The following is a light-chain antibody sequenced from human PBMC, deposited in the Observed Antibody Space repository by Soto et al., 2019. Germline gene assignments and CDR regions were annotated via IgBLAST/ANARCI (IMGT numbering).Light chain of an antibody. CDR2: DAS. Sequence: EIVLTQSPATLSLSPGERATLSCRASQSVSSYLAWYQQKPGQAPRLHIYDASNRATGIPARFSGSGSGTDFTLAISSLEPEDFPVYYCQQRSNWPRFTFGPGTKVDIK. J-gene: IGKJ3*01. CDR1: QSVSSY. CDR3: QQRSNWPRFT. V-gene: IGKV3-11*01.